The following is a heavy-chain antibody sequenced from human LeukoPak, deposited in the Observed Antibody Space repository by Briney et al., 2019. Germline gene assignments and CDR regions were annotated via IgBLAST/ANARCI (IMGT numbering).Heavy chain of an antibody. CDR1: GFTFSSYG. Sequence: GGSLRLSCAASGFTFSSYGMHWVRQAPGKGLEWVAVVWYDGSNKYYADSVKGRFTISRDNSKNTLYLQMNSLRAEDTAVYYCATNRDYGDYSSAIDYWGQGTLVTVSS. CDR2: VWYDGSNK. D-gene: IGHD4-17*01. CDR3: ATNRDYGDYSSAIDY. V-gene: IGHV3-33*01. J-gene: IGHJ4*02.